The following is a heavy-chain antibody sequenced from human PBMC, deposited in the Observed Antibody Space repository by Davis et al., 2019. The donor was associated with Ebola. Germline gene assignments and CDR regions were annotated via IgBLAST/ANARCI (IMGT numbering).Heavy chain of an antibody. D-gene: IGHD2-2*01. Sequence: AASVKVSCKASGNTPSNTAISWVRQAPGQGLEWMGRMNPHSGGTNYAQKFQGRVTMIRDTSISTAYMELSRLTYDDTAVYYCARLCSSSCPNDYWGQGTLITVSS. CDR1: GNTPSNTA. CDR2: MNPHSGGT. J-gene: IGHJ4*02. V-gene: IGHV1-2*06. CDR3: ARLCSSSCPNDY.